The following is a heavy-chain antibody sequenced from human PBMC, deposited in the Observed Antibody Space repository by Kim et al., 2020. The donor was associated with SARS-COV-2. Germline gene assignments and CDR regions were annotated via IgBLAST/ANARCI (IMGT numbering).Heavy chain of an antibody. CDR3: AKSLVVVASLFDQ. V-gene: IGHV3-23*01. CDR1: GFTFSDLA. J-gene: IGHJ4*02. CDR2: ITCRGSNT. D-gene: IGHD2-15*01. Sequence: GGSLRLSCAASGFTFSDLAMNWVRQTPGKGLEWVSTITCRGSNTYYADSVRGRFTISRDNSKNTLFLQMDSLRGDDTAVYYCAKSLVVVASLFDQWGQGTLVTVSS.